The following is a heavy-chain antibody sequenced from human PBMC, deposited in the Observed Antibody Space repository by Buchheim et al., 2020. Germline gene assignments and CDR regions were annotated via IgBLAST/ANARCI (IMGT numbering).Heavy chain of an antibody. J-gene: IGHJ6*02. D-gene: IGHD6-6*01. CDR3: ARVESSSSRGYYYYYGMDV. Sequence: QVELQESGPGLVKPLETLSLTCTVSGGSISSDYWSWIRQTPGRGLEWIGYIHYRGSTNYNPSLKSRVTISVDTSKNHFSLKLSSVTAADTAVYYCARVESSSSRGYYYYYGMDVWGQGTT. CDR1: GGSISSDY. V-gene: IGHV4-59*01. CDR2: IHYRGST.